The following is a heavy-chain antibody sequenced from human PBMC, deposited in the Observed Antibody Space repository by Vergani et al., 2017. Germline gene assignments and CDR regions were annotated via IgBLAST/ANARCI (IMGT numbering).Heavy chain of an antibody. J-gene: IGHJ6*04. CDR2: IRDKTYNCAT. V-gene: IGHV3-73*02. CDR1: GFTFSGSA. Sequence: EVQLVESGGGLVQPGGSLTLSCAASGFTFSGSAMHWVRQTSGKGLEWIGRIRDKTYNCATADAVSVKGRFIISRDDSKKTAYLQMNRQTIEDTAAYYCYYDFWAGYEAGEVWGKGTTVTVSS. D-gene: IGHD3-3*01. CDR3: YYDFWAGYEAGEV.